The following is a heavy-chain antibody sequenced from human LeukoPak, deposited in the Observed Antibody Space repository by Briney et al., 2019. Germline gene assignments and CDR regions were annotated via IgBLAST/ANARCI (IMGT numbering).Heavy chain of an antibody. CDR3: AKDASGDLSSFDY. CDR1: GFTFSSYA. V-gene: IGHV3-23*01. D-gene: IGHD2-21*02. Sequence: PGGSLRLSCVASGFTFSSYAMSWVRQAPGKGLEWVSGISGSGGSTYHAGSVRGRLTVSRDNSKNTLYLQMNSLRAEDTAVYYCAKDASGDLSSFDYWGQGTLVTVSS. J-gene: IGHJ4*02. CDR2: ISGSGGST.